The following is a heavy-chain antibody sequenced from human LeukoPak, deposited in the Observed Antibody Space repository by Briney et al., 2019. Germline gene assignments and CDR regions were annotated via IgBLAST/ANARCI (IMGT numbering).Heavy chain of an antibody. CDR3: ARVNWYFDL. CDR1: GGSFSGYY. Sequence: PSETLSLTCAVSGGSFSGYYWSWIRQPPGKGLEWIGEINHSGSTNYNPSLKSRVTISVDTSKNQFSLKLSSVTAADTAVYYCARVNWYFDLWGRGTLVTVSS. V-gene: IGHV4-34*01. CDR2: INHSGST. J-gene: IGHJ2*01.